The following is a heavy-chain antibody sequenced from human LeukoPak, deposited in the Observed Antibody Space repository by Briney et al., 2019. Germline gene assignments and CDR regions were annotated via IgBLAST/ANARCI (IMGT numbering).Heavy chain of an antibody. V-gene: IGHV4-39*07. J-gene: IGHJ4*02. CDR2: MYYSGST. CDR3: ATTTIRLGF. Sequence: NPSETLSLTCTVSGGSISSSSYYWGWIRQPPGKGLEWIGSMYYSGSTYYNPSLKSRVTISVDTSKNQFSLKLSSVTAADTAVYYCATTTIRLGFWGQGTLVTVSS. D-gene: IGHD1-26*01. CDR1: GGSISSSSYY.